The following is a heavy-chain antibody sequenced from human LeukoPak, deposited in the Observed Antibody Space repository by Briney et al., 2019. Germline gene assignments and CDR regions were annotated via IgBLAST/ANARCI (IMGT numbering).Heavy chain of an antibody. CDR2: ISYDGSNK. Sequence: GGSLRLSCAASGFTFSSYGVHWVRQAPGKGLEWVAVISYDGSNKFYADSVKGRFTISRDTSKSTLYLQMNSLATEDTAEYYCAKDESGDGYKYWGEGTLVTVAS. CDR1: GFTFSSYG. V-gene: IGHV3-30*18. D-gene: IGHD5-24*01. J-gene: IGHJ4*02. CDR3: AKDESGDGYKY.